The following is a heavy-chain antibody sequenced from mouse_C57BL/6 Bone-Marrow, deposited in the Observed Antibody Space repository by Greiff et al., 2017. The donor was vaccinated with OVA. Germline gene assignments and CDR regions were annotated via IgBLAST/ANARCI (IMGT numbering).Heavy chain of an antibody. J-gene: IGHJ3*01. CDR1: GFSLSTFGMG. CDR2: IWCDDDK. Sequence: QVTLKESGPGILQPSQTLSLTCSFSGFSLSTFGMGVGWIRPPSGKGLEWLVHIWCDDDKYYNPDLKSRPAISKNTSKNQVILKSANGDTADTATYDCALVYYYGSSYAWFAYGGQGTLVTVSA. CDR3: ALVYYYGSSYAWFAY. V-gene: IGHV8-8*01. D-gene: IGHD1-1*01.